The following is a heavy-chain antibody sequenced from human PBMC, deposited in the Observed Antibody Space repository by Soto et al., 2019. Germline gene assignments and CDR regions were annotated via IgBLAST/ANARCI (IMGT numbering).Heavy chain of an antibody. J-gene: IGHJ3*02. CDR3: ARNYSSGWYNSPTVDAFYI. CDR2: IIPILGIA. V-gene: IGHV1-69*02. Sequence: SVKVSCKASGGTFSSYTISWVRQAPGQGLEWMGRIIPILGIANYAQKFQGRVTITADKSTSTAYKELSSLRSEDTAVFLFARNYSSGWYNSPTVDAFYIWGQGTMVTVSS. CDR1: GGTFSSYT. D-gene: IGHD6-19*01.